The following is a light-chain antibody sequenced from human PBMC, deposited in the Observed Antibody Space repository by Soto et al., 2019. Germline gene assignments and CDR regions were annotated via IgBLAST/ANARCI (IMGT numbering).Light chain of an antibody. CDR3: CSYAGTSTYV. J-gene: IGLJ1*01. V-gene: IGLV2-23*01. CDR1: SSDVGNNKF. CDR2: EGS. Sequence: QSALTQPASVSGSPGQSITISCTGTSSDVGNNKFVSWYQQHPGKAPKLMIYEGSERPSGVSNRFSGSESGNTASLTISGLQAEDEADYYCCSYAGTSTYVFGTGTKLTVL.